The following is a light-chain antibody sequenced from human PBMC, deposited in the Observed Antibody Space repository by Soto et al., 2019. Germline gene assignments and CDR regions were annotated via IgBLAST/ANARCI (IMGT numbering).Light chain of an antibody. CDR3: QQRSNWLLT. Sequence: ETVLTQSPATLSVSPGERATLSCRASQSVSSNLAWYQHKPGQAPRLLIYDASNRATGIPARFSGSGSGTDFTLTISSLEPEDFAVYYCQQRSNWLLTFGGGTKVDIK. CDR1: QSVSSN. J-gene: IGKJ4*01. V-gene: IGKV3-11*01. CDR2: DAS.